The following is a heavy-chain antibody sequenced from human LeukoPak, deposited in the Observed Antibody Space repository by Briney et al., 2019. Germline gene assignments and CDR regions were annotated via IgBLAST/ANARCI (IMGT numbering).Heavy chain of an antibody. CDR3: ARAATSLWFGELLYKTLDY. V-gene: IGHV1-18*01. CDR1: GYTLTSYG. CDR2: ISAYNGNT. Sequence: GASVKVSCKASGYTLTSYGISWVRQAPGQGLEWMGWISAYNGNTNYAQKLQGRVTMTTDTSTSTAYMELRSLRSDDTAVYYCARAATSLWFGELLYKTLDYWGQGTLVTVSS. J-gene: IGHJ4*02. D-gene: IGHD3-10*01.